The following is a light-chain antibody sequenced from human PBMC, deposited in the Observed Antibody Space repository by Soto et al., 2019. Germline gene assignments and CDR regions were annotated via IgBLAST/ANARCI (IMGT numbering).Light chain of an antibody. Sequence: DIQMTQSPSSLSASVGERVTITCRTSQSISTYLNWFQQRPGKAPKLLIYAASRLESGVPSRFSGSESGTDFTLTISSLQPEDFATYYCQQSYSTPPTFGQGTKAEIK. CDR1: QSISTY. V-gene: IGKV1-39*01. CDR2: AAS. J-gene: IGKJ1*01. CDR3: QQSYSTPPT.